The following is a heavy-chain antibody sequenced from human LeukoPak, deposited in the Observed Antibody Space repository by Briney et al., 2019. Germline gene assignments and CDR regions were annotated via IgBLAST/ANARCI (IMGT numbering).Heavy chain of an antibody. CDR1: GGSLSSYY. CDR3: ARGVDDSSGYHNYHFDY. D-gene: IGHD3-22*01. CDR2: INYSGST. V-gene: IGHV4-59*01. J-gene: IGHJ4*02. Sequence: SETLSLTCTVSGGSLSSYYWSWIRQSPGKGLEWIGYINYSGSTNYNPSLKSRVTISVDTSKNQFSLKLSSVTAADTAVYYCARGVDDSSGYHNYHFDYWGQGTLVTVSS.